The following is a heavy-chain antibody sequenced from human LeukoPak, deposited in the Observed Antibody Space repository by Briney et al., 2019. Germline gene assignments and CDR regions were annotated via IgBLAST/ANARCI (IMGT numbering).Heavy chain of an antibody. V-gene: IGHV4-30-4*08. J-gene: IGHJ5*02. CDR3: ARVMTPYYDFWSGYSPSNNWFDP. D-gene: IGHD3-3*01. CDR1: GGSISSGDYY. CDR2: IYYSGST. Sequence: NASQTLSLTCTVSGGSISSGDYYWSWIRQPPGKGLEWIGYIYYSGSTYYNPSLKSRVTISVDTSKNQFSLKLSSMTAADTAVYYCARVMTPYYDFWSGYSPSNNWFDPWGQGTLVTVSS.